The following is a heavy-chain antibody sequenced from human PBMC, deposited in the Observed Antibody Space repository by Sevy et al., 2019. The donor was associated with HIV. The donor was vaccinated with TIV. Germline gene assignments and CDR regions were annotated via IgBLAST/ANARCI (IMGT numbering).Heavy chain of an antibody. V-gene: IGHV3-23*01. CDR2: VLSGGGNT. CDR1: EFTFSRYA. J-gene: IGHJ4*02. CDR3: ARTITHYFFDC. Sequence: GGSLRLSCAASEFTFSRYAMTWVRQAPGKGLEWVSAVLSGGGNTYYADSVRGRFTISGDTSKNTLYLQMNSLRAEDTAVYYCARTITHYFFDCWGPGTLVTASS.